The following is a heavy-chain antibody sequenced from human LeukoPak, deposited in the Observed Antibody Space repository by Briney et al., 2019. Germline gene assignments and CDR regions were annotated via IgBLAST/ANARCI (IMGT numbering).Heavy chain of an antibody. D-gene: IGHD5-18*01. V-gene: IGHV3-21*01. CDR2: ISSSSSYI. J-gene: IGHJ3*02. Sequence: GGSLRLSCAASGFTFSSYSMNWVRQAPGKGLEWVSSISSSSSYIYYADSVKGRFTISRDNAKNSLYLQMNSLRAEDTAVYYCARVETRGYSYGYDAFDIWGQGTMVTVSS. CDR1: GFTFSSYS. CDR3: ARVETRGYSYGYDAFDI.